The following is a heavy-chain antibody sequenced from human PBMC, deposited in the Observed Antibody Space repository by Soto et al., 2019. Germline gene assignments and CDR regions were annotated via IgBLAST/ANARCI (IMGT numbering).Heavy chain of an antibody. J-gene: IGHJ4*02. Sequence: SQTLSLTCTVSGGSISSYYWSWIRQPPGKGLEWIGYIYYSGSTNYNPSLKSRVTISVDTSKNQFSLKLSSVTAADTAVYYCARLTTSISLDSWGQGTLVTAPQ. D-gene: IGHD1-1*01. CDR3: ARLTTSISLDS. CDR2: IYYSGST. V-gene: IGHV4-59*08. CDR1: GGSISSYY.